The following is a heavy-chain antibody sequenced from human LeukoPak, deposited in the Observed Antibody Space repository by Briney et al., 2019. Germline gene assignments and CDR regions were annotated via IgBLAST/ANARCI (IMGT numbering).Heavy chain of an antibody. D-gene: IGHD2-15*01. CDR1: EFTFNNYW. CDR2: INQDESEK. V-gene: IGHV3-7*01. CDR3: ATELSGDAFDI. J-gene: IGHJ3*02. Sequence: PGGSLRLSCAGSEFTFNNYWMNWVRQAPGKGLQWVANINQDESEKNYVESVKGRFTISRDNANNSLYLQMNTLSAEDTAVYYCATELSGDAFDIWGQGTTVTVSS.